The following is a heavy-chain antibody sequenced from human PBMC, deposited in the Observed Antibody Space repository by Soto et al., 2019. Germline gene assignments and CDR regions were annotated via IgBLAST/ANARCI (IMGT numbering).Heavy chain of an antibody. J-gene: IGHJ4*02. V-gene: IGHV3-23*01. CDR1: GFTFSHSA. CDR3: ASGPSTGSAEY. Sequence: EVQLSESGGDLVLPGGSLRLSCAASGFTFSHSAMTWVRQAPGKRLEWVSTIDMSGGDTYYADSVRGRFTISRDNYKQELYLVITGLRAEDTGVNYWASGPSTGSAEYGGQGTLVT. CDR2: IDMSGGDT. D-gene: IGHD3-9*01.